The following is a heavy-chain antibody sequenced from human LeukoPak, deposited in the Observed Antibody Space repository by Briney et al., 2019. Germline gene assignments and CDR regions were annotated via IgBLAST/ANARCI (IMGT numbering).Heavy chain of an antibody. D-gene: IGHD6-6*01. J-gene: IGHJ4*02. CDR3: ARDKGSSYLSSFDY. V-gene: IGHV3-74*01. Sequence: GGSLRLSCEASGFTFSSYWMHWVRQTPGKGLMWVARIKSDGSTIYADSVQGRFTISRDNSKNTVYLQMNSLRAEDTATYYCARDKGSSYLSSFDYWGQGALVTVSS. CDR1: GFTFSSYW. CDR2: IKSDGST.